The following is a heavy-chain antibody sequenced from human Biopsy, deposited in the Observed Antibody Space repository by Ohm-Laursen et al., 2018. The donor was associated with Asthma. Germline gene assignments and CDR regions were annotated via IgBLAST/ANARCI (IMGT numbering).Heavy chain of an antibody. CDR1: GFTFGDYW. CDR2: IKHDGSEN. J-gene: IGHJ1*01. V-gene: IGHV3-7*01. D-gene: IGHD3-3*02. CDR3: ARTFHFWSPYHAEHYQL. Sequence: GSLRLSCAASGFTFGDYWMSWVRQVPGRGLEWVANIKHDGSENNHVDSLKGRFTISGDNAKNSLYLQMNSLRAEDTAVYYCARTFHFWSPYHAEHYQLWGQGTLVTVSS.